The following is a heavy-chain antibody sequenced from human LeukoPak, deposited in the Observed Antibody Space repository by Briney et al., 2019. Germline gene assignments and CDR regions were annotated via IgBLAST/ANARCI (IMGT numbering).Heavy chain of an antibody. Sequence: SETLSLTCTVSGGSISSSSYYWGWIRQPPGKGLEWIGSIYYSGSTYYNPSLKSRVTISVDTSKNQYSLKLRSVTAASTAVYYCARQNLYGDTYYYYYYYMDVWGKGTTVTVSS. D-gene: IGHD4-17*01. CDR3: ARQNLYGDTYYYYYYYMDV. V-gene: IGHV4-39*01. CDR1: GGSISSSSYY. J-gene: IGHJ6*03. CDR2: IYYSGST.